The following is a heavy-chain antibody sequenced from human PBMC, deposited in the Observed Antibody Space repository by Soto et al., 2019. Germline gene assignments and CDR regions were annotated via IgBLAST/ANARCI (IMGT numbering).Heavy chain of an antibody. D-gene: IGHD3-10*01. CDR2: INDSGHI. Sequence: QVQLQQWGAGLLKPSETLSLTCAVYGGSFSGYQWSWIRQTPGKGLEWIGEINDSGHINYNPSLKSRVTILMDTPKKQISLKLSSVTAADTAVYYCARGLILWFGELSRRGGYYYYMDVWGTGTTVTVSS. CDR1: GGSFSGYQ. V-gene: IGHV4-34*01. CDR3: ARGLILWFGELSRRGGYYYYMDV. J-gene: IGHJ6*03.